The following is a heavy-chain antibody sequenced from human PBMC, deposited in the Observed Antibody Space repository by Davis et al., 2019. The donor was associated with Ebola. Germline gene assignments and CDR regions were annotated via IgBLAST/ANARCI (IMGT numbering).Heavy chain of an antibody. Sequence: SGPTLVKPTQTLTLTCTFSGFSLSTSGVGVGWIRQLPGEALEWLALIYWDDDKRYSPSLKSRITITKDTSKNQVVLTMTNMDPVDTATYYCAHRHQHLYFDYWGQGTLVTVSS. V-gene: IGHV2-5*02. CDR2: IYWDDDK. CDR1: GFSLSTSGVG. J-gene: IGHJ4*02. CDR3: AHRHQHLYFDY.